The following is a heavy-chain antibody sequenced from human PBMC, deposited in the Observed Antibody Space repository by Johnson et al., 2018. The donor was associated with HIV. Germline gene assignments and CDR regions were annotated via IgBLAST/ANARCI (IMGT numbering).Heavy chain of an antibody. Sequence: VQLVESGGGVVRPGGSLRLSCAASGFTFINYWMHWVRQAPGEGLVWVSRMNADGKSTTYADSVKGRFTISRDNAKNTLYLQMNSLRAEDTAVYYCTRGGLEGFGELSPIGAFDIWGQGTMVTVSS. CDR2: MNADGKST. J-gene: IGHJ3*02. CDR3: TRGGLEGFGELSPIGAFDI. V-gene: IGHV3-74*02. D-gene: IGHD3-10*01. CDR1: GFTFINYW.